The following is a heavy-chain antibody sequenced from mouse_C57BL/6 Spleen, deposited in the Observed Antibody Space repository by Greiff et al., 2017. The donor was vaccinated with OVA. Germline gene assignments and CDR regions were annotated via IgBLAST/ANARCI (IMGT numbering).Heavy chain of an antibody. CDR1: GFTFSSYT. CDR2: ISGGGGNT. Sequence: EVKLMESGGGLVKPGGSLKLSCAASGFTFSSYTMSWVRQTPEKRLEWVATISGGGGNTYYPDSVKGRFTISRDNAKNTLYLQMSSLRSEDTALYYCARYYDGSAAWFAYWGQGTLVTVSA. CDR3: ARYYDGSAAWFAY. J-gene: IGHJ3*01. V-gene: IGHV5-9*01. D-gene: IGHD2-3*01.